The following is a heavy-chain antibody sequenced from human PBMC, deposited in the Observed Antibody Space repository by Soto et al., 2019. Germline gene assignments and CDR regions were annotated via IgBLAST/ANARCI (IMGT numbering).Heavy chain of an antibody. CDR2: ISAYNGNT. V-gene: IGHV1-18*01. CDR3: VRDLSPKIYCSGGSCYSDY. D-gene: IGHD2-15*01. J-gene: IGHJ4*02. Sequence: QVQLVQSGAEVKKPGASVKVSCKASGYTFTSYGISWVRQAPGQGLEWMGWISAYNGNTNYAQKLQGRVTMTTDTSTSTAYMELRSLRSDDTAVYYCVRDLSPKIYCSGGSCYSDYWGQGTLVTVSS. CDR1: GYTFTSYG.